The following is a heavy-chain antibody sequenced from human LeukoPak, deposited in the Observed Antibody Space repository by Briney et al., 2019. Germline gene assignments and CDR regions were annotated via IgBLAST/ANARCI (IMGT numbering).Heavy chain of an antibody. CDR3: AKAGVELATISPFDI. V-gene: IGHV3-23*01. J-gene: IGHJ3*02. D-gene: IGHD5-24*01. Sequence: GGSLRLSCEASGFSFSIYAMSWVRRAPGKGLDWVSAISGPAFTTYYADSVKGRFTVSRDNSKETLYLQMNSLTAEDTAVYYCAKAGVELATISPFDIWGQGTMVTVSS. CDR1: GFSFSIYA. CDR2: ISGPAFTT.